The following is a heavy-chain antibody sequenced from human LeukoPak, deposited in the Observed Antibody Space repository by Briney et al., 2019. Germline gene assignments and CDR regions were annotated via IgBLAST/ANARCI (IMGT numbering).Heavy chain of an antibody. CDR1: GYTFTNYD. J-gene: IGHJ4*02. CDR2: MNPNSGNT. CDR3: AREGLDY. Sequence: ASVTVSFKASGYTFTNYDINWVRQATGQGLEWMGYMNPNSGNTGYAQKFQDRVTITSDTSISTAYMELSSLRSDDTAVYYCAREGLDYWGQGTLFPVSS. V-gene: IGHV1-8*03.